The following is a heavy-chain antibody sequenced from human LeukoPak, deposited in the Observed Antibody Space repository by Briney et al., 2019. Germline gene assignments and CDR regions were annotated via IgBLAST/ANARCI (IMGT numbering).Heavy chain of an antibody. CDR3: ARHGSSWYSTPLDY. CDR1: GGSISSYY. CDR2: IYYSGST. V-gene: IGHV4-59*08. Sequence: SETLSLTCTVSGGSISSYYWSWIRQPPGKGLEWIGYIYYSGSTNYNPSLKSRATISVDTSKNQFSLKLSSVTAADTAVYYCARHGSSWYSTPLDYWGQGTLGTVSS. D-gene: IGHD6-13*01. J-gene: IGHJ4*02.